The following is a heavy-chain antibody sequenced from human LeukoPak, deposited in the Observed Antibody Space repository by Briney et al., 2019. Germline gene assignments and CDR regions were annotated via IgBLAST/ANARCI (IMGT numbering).Heavy chain of an antibody. V-gene: IGHV4-59*01. CDR2: IYYSGST. D-gene: IGHD3-22*01. CDR3: ADGIRYYYDSSGYPLDAFDI. J-gene: IGHJ3*02. CDR1: VGSISSYY. Sequence: PSETLSLTCTVSVGSISSYYWSWIRQPPGKGLEWIGYIYYSGSTNYNPSLKSRVTISVDTPKNQFSLKLSSVTAAYTSFFHAADGIRYYYDSSGYPLDAFDIWGQGTMVTVSS.